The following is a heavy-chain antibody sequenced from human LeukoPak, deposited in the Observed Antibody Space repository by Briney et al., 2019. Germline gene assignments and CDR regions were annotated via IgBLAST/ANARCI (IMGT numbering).Heavy chain of an antibody. D-gene: IGHD6-19*01. J-gene: IGHJ4*02. V-gene: IGHV3-74*01. CDR1: GFTFSSYW. CDR2: ISSDGSDT. CDR3: ARDQGGSGPTTYDY. Sequence: GGSLRLSCAASGFTFSSYWMHWVRQAPGKGLVWVSRISSDGSDTRYADSVKGRFTISRDNAKNTLFLQMNSLRAEDTAVYYCARDQGGSGPTTYDYWGQGTLVTISS.